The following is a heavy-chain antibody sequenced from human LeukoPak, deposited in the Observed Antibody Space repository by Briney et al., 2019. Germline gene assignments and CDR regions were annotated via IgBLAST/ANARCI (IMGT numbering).Heavy chain of an antibody. J-gene: IGHJ4*02. V-gene: IGHV3-23*01. D-gene: IGHD2-8*02. CDR2: ISGIGGGT. CDR3: AKAPLGRCTGAICYSFDY. Sequence: GGSLRLSCAASGFTFSSYAMNWVRQAPGKGLEWVSGISGIGGGTYYADSVKGRFTISRDNSKNTLCLQMNSLRAEDAAVYYCAKAPLGRCTGAICYSFDYWGQGTLVTVSS. CDR1: GFTFSSYA.